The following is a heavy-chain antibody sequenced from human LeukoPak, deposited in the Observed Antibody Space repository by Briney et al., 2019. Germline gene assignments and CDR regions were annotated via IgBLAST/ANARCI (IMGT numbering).Heavy chain of an antibody. CDR2: ISSSGSTK. CDR3: ARGGLSIMGY. D-gene: IGHD2/OR15-2a*01. J-gene: IGHJ4*02. V-gene: IGHV3-48*01. Sequence: GGSLRLSCGASGITLSSYSMNWVRQAPGKGLEWVSYISSSGSTKYYADSVKGRFSISRDNARNSLYLQMNSLRAEDTAVYFCARGGLSIMGYWGQGTLVTVSS. CDR1: GITLSSYS.